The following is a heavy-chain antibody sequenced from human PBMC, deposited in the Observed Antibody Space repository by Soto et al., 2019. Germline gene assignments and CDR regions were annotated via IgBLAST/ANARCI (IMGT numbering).Heavy chain of an antibody. CDR2: INAGNGNT. Sequence: ASVKVSCKASGYTFTSYAMHWVRQAPGQRLEWMGWINAGNGNTKYSQKFQGRVTITRGTSASTAYMELSSLRSEDTAVYYCARGPRYCSGGSCYRIYYFDYWGQGTLVTVSS. D-gene: IGHD2-15*01. J-gene: IGHJ4*02. V-gene: IGHV1-3*01. CDR1: GYTFTSYA. CDR3: ARGPRYCSGGSCYRIYYFDY.